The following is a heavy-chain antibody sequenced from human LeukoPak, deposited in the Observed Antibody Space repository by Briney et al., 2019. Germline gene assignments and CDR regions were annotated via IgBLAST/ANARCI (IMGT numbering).Heavy chain of an antibody. J-gene: IGHJ3*02. D-gene: IGHD1-26*01. CDR3: AKGRRVSIVGLNAFDI. V-gene: IGHV3-30*02. CDR1: GFTFSSYG. Sequence: GGSLRLSCAASGFTFSSYGMHWVRQAPGKGLEWVAFIRYDGSNKYYADSVKGRFTISRDNSKNTLYLQMNSLRAEDTAVYYCAKGRRVSIVGLNAFDIWGQGKMVTVSS. CDR2: IRYDGSNK.